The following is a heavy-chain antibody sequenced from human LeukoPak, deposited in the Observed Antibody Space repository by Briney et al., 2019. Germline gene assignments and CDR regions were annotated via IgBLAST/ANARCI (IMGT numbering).Heavy chain of an antibody. V-gene: IGHV1-8*03. D-gene: IGHD6-19*01. CDR2: MNPNSGNT. J-gene: IGHJ4*02. Sequence: ASVKISCKASGYTFTSYDINWVRQATGQGIEWMGWMNPNSGNTGYAQKFQGRVTITRNTSISTAYMELSSPRSEDTAVYYCARHFSSGWYAVGSFDYWGQGTLVTVSS. CDR3: ARHFSSGWYAVGSFDY. CDR1: GYTFTSYD.